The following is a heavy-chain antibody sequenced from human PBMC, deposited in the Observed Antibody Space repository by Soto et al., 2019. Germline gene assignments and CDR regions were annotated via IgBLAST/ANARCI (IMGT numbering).Heavy chain of an antibody. Sequence: GGTLRLSCTVSGFTFDDYAMSWVRQAPGKGLEWVGFISSQAFGGTTEYAASVEGRFTISTDESKTIAYLQMNSLKAADTAVYFCATVYFYDSSADYYFDYWGQGTLVTVSS. J-gene: IGHJ4*02. V-gene: IGHV3-49*04. CDR1: GFTFDDYA. CDR3: ATVYFYDSSADYYFDY. CDR2: ISSQAFGGTT. D-gene: IGHD3-22*01.